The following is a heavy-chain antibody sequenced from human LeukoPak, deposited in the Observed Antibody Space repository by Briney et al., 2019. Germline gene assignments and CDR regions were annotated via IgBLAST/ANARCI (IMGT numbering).Heavy chain of an antibody. J-gene: IGHJ4*02. CDR2: IWYDGGNK. Sequence: PGGSLRLSCAASGFMFSSYGIHWARQAPGKGLEWVAAIWYDGGNKYYADSVRGRFTISRDNSKNTVYLQMNSLRVEYTAVYYCVRNQGAGISYFDFWGQGTQVTVSS. V-gene: IGHV3-33*01. CDR3: VRNQGAGISYFDF. CDR1: GFMFSSYG. D-gene: IGHD1-14*01.